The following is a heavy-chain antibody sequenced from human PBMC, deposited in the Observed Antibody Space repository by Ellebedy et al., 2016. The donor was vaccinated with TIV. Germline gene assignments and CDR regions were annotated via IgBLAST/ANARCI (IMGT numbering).Heavy chain of an antibody. CDR3: ARRKDVTLSSSWQVFDY. Sequence: GESLKISCKGSGYSFTSYWIGWVRQMPGKGLEWMGIIYPGDSDTRYSPSFQGQVTISADKSISTAYLQWSSLKASDTAMYYCARRKDVTLSSSWQVFDYWGQGTLVTVSS. J-gene: IGHJ4*02. CDR2: IYPGDSDT. D-gene: IGHD6-13*01. CDR1: GYSFTSYW. V-gene: IGHV5-51*01.